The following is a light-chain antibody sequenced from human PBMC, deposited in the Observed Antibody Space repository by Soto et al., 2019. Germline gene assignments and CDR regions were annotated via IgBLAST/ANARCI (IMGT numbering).Light chain of an antibody. V-gene: IGLV2-14*01. Sequence: QSALTQPASVSGSPGQSITISCTGTSSDIGGYNYVSWYQQHPGKAPKLMIYEVSNRPSGVSNRFSGSKSGNTASLTISGLQAEDEADYYCSSYRSSSIPGVVFGGGTQLTVL. CDR3: SSYRSSSIPGVV. J-gene: IGLJ3*02. CDR1: SSDIGGYNY. CDR2: EVS.